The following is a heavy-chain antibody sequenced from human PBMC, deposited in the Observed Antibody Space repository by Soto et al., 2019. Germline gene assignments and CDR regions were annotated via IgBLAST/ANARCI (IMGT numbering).Heavy chain of an antibody. CDR2: ISAYNGNT. Sequence: ASVKVSCKAAGYTFTSYGISWVRHAPGQGLEGMGWISAYNGNTNYAQKLQGRVTMTTDTSTSTAYMELRSLRSDDTAVYYCARDSVVVVPAAAFDIWGQGTMVTVSS. J-gene: IGHJ3*02. D-gene: IGHD2-2*01. CDR3: ARDSVVVVPAAAFDI. V-gene: IGHV1-18*01. CDR1: GYTFTSYG.